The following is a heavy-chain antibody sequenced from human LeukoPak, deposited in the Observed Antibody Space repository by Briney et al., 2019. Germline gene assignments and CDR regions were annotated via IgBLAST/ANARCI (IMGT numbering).Heavy chain of an antibody. J-gene: IGHJ6*02. CDR2: INHSGST. CDR1: GGSFSGYY. V-gene: IGHV4-34*01. CDR3: ARGPYYYGMDV. Sequence: SETLSLTCAVYGGSFSGYYWSWIRQPPGKGLEWTGEINHSGSTNYNPSLKSRVTISVDTSKNQFSLKLSSVTAADTAVYYCARGPYYYGMDVWGQGTTVTVSS.